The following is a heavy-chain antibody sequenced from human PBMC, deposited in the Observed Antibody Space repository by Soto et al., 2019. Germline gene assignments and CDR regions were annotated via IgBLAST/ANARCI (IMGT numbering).Heavy chain of an antibody. CDR2: ISSDGSQK. CDR1: GIAFSGCG. D-gene: IGHD3-10*01. V-gene: IGHV3-30*18. Sequence: QVQLVESGGGVVQPGKSLRLSCAASGIAFSGCGIFWVRQTPSKGLEWVAAISSDGSQKYYADSVKGRFTISRDNSKNTLYVQMNGLTTEDTAVYYCAKNIVRGHWYFDLWGRGTLVTVSS. J-gene: IGHJ2*01. CDR3: AKNIVRGHWYFDL.